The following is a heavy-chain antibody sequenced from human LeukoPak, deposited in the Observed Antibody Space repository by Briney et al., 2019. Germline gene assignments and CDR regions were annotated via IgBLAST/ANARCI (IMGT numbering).Heavy chain of an antibody. CDR2: IFHSGSP. CDR1: GYSISSGYY. CDR3: ARGVSGSYYSFDY. V-gene: IGHV4-38-2*02. J-gene: IGHJ4*02. Sequence: SETLSLTCTVSGYSISSGYYWGWIRQPPGKGLEWIGSIFHSGSPYYNPSLKSRVTVPVDTSKTQFSLRLNSVTAADTAMYCCARGVSGSYYSFDYWGQGTLVTVSS. D-gene: IGHD1-26*01.